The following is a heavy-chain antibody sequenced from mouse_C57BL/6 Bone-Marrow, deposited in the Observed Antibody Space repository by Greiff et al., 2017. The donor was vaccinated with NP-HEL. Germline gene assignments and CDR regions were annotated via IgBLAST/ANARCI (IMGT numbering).Heavy chain of an antibody. J-gene: IGHJ4*01. D-gene: IGHD3-2*02. CDR2: IHPNSGST. V-gene: IGHV1-64*01. Sequence: QVQLKQPGAELVKPGASVKLSCKASGYTFTSYWMHWVKQRPGQGLEWIGMIHPNSGSTNYNEKFKSKATLTVDKSSSTAYMQLSSLTSEDSAVYYCARGTAQVYYAMDYWGQGTSVTVSS. CDR1: GYTFTSYW. CDR3: ARGTAQVYYAMDY.